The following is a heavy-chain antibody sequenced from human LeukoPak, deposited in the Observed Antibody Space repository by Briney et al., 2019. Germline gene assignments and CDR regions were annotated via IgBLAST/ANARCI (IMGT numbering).Heavy chain of an antibody. CDR3: ARVDVVLARGDAFDI. J-gene: IGHJ3*02. D-gene: IGHD3-3*02. CDR2: MNPNSGNT. Sequence: ASVKVSCKASGYTFTSYDINWVRQATGQGLEWMGWMNPNSGNTGYAQKFQGRVTVTTDTSTSTAYMELRSLRSDDTAVYYCARVDVVLARGDAFDIWGQGTMVTVSA. CDR1: GYTFTSYD. V-gene: IGHV1-8*02.